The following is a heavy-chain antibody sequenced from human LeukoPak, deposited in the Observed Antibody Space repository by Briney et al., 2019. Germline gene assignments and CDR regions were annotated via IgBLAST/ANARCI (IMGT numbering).Heavy chain of an antibody. J-gene: IGHJ4*02. CDR2: MSNSGENT. CDR1: GFTFSSYS. CDR3: AKGGASVTRYVDY. Sequence: GGSLRLSCAAPGFTFSSYSMQWVRQTPGKGLEWVGIMSNSGENTFYGEAVKGRFTISRDNSQNTLYLQMNSLRPEDTAVYYCAKGGASVTRYVDYWGQGTLVTVSS. V-gene: IGHV3-30*18. D-gene: IGHD4-17*01.